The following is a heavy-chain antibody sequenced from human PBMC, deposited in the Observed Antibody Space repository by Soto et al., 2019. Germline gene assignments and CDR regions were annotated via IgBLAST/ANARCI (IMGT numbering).Heavy chain of an antibody. CDR3: ARGWGRWRHEKPGDY. CDR2: MNPNSGNS. Sequence: QVQLVQSGAELKEPGASVKVSCTASEYTFANHDINWVRQAPGRGLEWMGWMNPNSGNSGFAQKFQDRVTMTRDTSRDTAYIELRNLRSEDTDVYYCARGWGRWRHEKPGDYWGQGTLVTVS. D-gene: IGHD3-16*01. V-gene: IGHV1-8*01. J-gene: IGHJ4*02. CDR1: EYTFANHD.